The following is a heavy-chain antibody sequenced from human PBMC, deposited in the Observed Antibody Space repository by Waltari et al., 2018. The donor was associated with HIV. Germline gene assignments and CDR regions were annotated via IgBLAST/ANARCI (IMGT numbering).Heavy chain of an antibody. J-gene: IGHJ4*02. CDR3: AGSEGRGAFDY. V-gene: IGHV3-66*01. D-gene: IGHD3-10*01. CDR2: IYSGGRT. Sequence: EVQLVESGGGLVQHGGSLRLSCAAFGFTVSSTSMSAVRQAPGQGLGWVSVIYSGGRTYYGDSVKGRFTISRDNPKNTVYLQMNSLRVEDTAVYYCAGSEGRGAFDYWGQGTLVTVSS. CDR1: GFTVSSTS.